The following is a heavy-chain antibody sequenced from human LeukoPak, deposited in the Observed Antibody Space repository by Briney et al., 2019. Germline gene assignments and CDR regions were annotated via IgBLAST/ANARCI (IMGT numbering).Heavy chain of an antibody. CDR3: ASSSRYSFNYDYYGMDV. Sequence: GSLRLSCAVSGITVSKYWMHWVRQVPGKGLVWVSRIHSDGSTTDYADSVKGRFTITRDSAKNTLYLQMNSLRAEDTAVYYCASSSRYSFNYDYYGMDVWGQGTTVTVSS. V-gene: IGHV3-74*01. J-gene: IGHJ6*02. D-gene: IGHD5-18*01. CDR2: IHSDGSTT. CDR1: GITVSKYW.